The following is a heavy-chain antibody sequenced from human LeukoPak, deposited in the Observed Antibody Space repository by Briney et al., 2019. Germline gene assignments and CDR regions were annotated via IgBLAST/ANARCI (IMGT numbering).Heavy chain of an antibody. CDR1: GGSISSYY. Sequence: PSETLSLTCTVSGGSISSYYWSWIRQPPGKGLEWLGYIYYSGSTNYNPSLKSRVTISVDTSKNQFSLKLSSVTAADTAVYYCARESDILTGYTIDYWGQGTLVTVSS. J-gene: IGHJ4*02. CDR3: ARESDILTGYTIDY. CDR2: IYYSGST. D-gene: IGHD3-9*01. V-gene: IGHV4-59*01.